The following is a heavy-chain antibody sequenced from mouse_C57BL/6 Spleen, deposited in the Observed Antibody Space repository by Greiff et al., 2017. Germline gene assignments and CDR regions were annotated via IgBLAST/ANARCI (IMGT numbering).Heavy chain of an antibody. CDR1: GYAFSSSW. J-gene: IGHJ4*01. CDR2: IYPGDGDT. V-gene: IGHV1-82*01. D-gene: IGHD2-2*01. Sequence: QVQLQQSGPELVKPGASVKISCKASGYAFSSSWMNWVKQRPGKGLEWIGRIYPGDGDTNYNGKFKGKATLTADKSSSTAYMQLSSLTSEDSAVYFCARWRVYGYDDEGYYAMDYWGQGTSVTVSS. CDR3: ARWRVYGYDDEGYYAMDY.